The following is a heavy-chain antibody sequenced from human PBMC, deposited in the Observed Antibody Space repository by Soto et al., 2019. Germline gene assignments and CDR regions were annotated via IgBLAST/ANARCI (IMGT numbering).Heavy chain of an antibody. V-gene: IGHV1-46*01. D-gene: IGHD3-10*01. CDR1: GYTFTSNY. J-gene: IGHJ4*02. Sequence: QVQLVQSGAEVKKPGASVKVSCKASGYTFTSNYLHWVRQAPGQGLEWMGIINPSGGSTTYAQKFQGRVTMTRDTPTSTVYMELSSLRSEDTAVYYCARVRGALYSWYFFDSWGQGTLVTVSS. CDR2: INPSGGST. CDR3: ARVRGALYSWYFFDS.